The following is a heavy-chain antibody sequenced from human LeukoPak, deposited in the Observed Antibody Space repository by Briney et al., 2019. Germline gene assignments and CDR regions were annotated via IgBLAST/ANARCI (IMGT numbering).Heavy chain of an antibody. V-gene: IGHV1-46*01. CDR2: INPSGGGT. J-gene: IGHJ4*02. Sequence: GASVKVSCKASGYTFTNYFIHWVRQAPGQGLEWMGIINPSGGGTSYAQKFQGRVTMTRDTSTSTVYMELSSLGSEDTAVYYCARGDTAMVFDYWGQGTLVTVSS. D-gene: IGHD5-18*01. CDR3: ARGDTAMVFDY. CDR1: GYTFTNYF.